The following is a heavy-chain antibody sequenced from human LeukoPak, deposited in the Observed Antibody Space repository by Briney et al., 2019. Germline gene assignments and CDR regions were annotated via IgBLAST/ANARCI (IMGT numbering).Heavy chain of an antibody. Sequence: GGSLRLSCAASGFTFSNVWMDWVRQAPGKGLEWVANIKQDGSEKFYVDSVKGRFTISRDNAKNSLYLQMNSLRAEDTAVYYCATWGGFGPFDYWGQGTLVTVSS. J-gene: IGHJ4*02. V-gene: IGHV3-7*01. CDR3: ATWGGFGPFDY. CDR1: GFTFSNVW. D-gene: IGHD3-16*01. CDR2: IKQDGSEK.